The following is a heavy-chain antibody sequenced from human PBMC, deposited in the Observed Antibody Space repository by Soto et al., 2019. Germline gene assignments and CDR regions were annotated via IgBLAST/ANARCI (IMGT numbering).Heavy chain of an antibody. J-gene: IGHJ3*02. V-gene: IGHV1-46*01. CDR1: GYTFTSYY. D-gene: IGHD6-19*01. CDR3: ARVLAVAGNYRRGAFDI. CDR2: INPSGGST. Sequence: GASVKVSCKASGYTFTSYYMHWVRQAPGQGLEWMGIINPSGGSTSYAQKFQGRVTMTRDTSTSTVYMGLSSLRSEDTAVYYCARVLAVAGNYRRGAFDIWGQGTMVTVSS.